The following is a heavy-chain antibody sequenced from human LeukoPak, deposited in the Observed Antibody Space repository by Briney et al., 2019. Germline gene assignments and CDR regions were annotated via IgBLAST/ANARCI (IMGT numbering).Heavy chain of an antibody. J-gene: IGHJ5*02. CDR2: IGGRGGST. V-gene: IGHV3-23*01. CDR3: AREAAAAGRGWFGP. CDR1: GFRFSDFT. D-gene: IGHD6-13*01. Sequence: GGSLRLSCEASGFRFSDFTMTWVRQAPGKGPEWVSAIGGRGGSTYYADSVGGRFTISRDNSKDIVYLQMNSLRAEDTALYYCAREAAAAGRGWFGPWGQGTLVTVSS.